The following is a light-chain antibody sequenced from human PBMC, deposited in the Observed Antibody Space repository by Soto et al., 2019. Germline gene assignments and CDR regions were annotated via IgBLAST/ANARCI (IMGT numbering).Light chain of an antibody. CDR3: HQYGSSVRA. CDR2: GAS. J-gene: IGKJ1*01. Sequence: EIVLTQSPGTLSLSPGERATLSCNASQSVSSTYLAWYKQKPGQAPRPLSYGASSRATGIPDRFNGSGSGTEFTLTISRLQPDDFAVYHCHQYGSSVRAFGQGTKVDI. V-gene: IGKV3-20*01. CDR1: QSVSSTY.